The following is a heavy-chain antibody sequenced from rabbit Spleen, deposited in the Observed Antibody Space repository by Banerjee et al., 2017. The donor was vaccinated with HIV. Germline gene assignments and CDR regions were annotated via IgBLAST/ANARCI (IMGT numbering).Heavy chain of an antibody. J-gene: IGHJ6*01. CDR1: GVSFSANSY. CDR3: ARDTGSSFSSYGMDL. Sequence: QSLEESGGDLVKPGASLTLTCTASGVSFSANSYMCWVRQALGKGLEWIACIDTGSSSFTYFAHWAKGRFTISKASSTTVTLQMTSLTAADTATYFCARDTGSSFSSYGMDLWGPGTLVTVS. D-gene: IGHD8-1*01. CDR2: IDTGSSSFT. V-gene: IGHV1S40*01.